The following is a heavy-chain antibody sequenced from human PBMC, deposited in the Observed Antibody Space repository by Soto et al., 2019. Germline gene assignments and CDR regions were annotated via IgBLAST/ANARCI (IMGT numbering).Heavy chain of an antibody. D-gene: IGHD6-19*01. Sequence: GASVKVSCKASGYTFTSFEIKWVRQATGQGLEWMGWMNPNSGNTGYAQKFQGRVTMTRNTSISTAYMELSSLRYEDTAVYYCASHSSGWYEADYWGQGTLVTVSS. J-gene: IGHJ4*02. CDR1: GYTFTSFE. V-gene: IGHV1-8*01. CDR3: ASHSSGWYEADY. CDR2: MNPNSGNT.